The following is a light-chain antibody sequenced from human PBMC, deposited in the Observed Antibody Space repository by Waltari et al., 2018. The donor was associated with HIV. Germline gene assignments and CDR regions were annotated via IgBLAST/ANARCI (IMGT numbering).Light chain of an antibody. CDR1: SSNVGRDT. V-gene: IGLV1-47*01. J-gene: IGLJ1*01. CDR3: AAWDNILSGYV. Sequence: QSALTQPPSTSGTPGQRVTMSCSGSSSNVGRDTVHWYQQIPGTAPKLLIYNDYQRPSGVPDRFSGSKSGTSASLAISGLRSEDEADYYCAAWDNILSGYVFGTGTKVTVL. CDR2: NDY.